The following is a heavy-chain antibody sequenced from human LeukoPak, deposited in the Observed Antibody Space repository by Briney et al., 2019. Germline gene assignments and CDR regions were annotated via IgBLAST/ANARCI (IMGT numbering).Heavy chain of an antibody. CDR2: ISPDGSEK. V-gene: IGHV3-7*04. CDR3: ARDTGSSGYYYVHDAFDI. J-gene: IGHJ3*02. CDR1: GFTFTTYW. Sequence: PGGSLRLSCAASGFTFTTYWMSWVRQAPGKGLEWVAKISPDGSEKYYVDSVKGRFTISRDNAKNSLYLQMNSLRAEDTAVYYCARDTGSSGYYYVHDAFDIWGQGTMVTVSS. D-gene: IGHD3-22*01.